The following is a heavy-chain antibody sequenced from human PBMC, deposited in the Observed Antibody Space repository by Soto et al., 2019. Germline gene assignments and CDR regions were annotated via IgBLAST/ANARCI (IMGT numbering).Heavy chain of an antibody. J-gene: IGHJ3*02. CDR2: ISGSGGST. CDR1: GFTFSSYA. D-gene: IGHD6-13*01. CDR3: AKDGESSSWYGLTFLDAFDI. Sequence: GGSLRLSCAASGFTFSSYAMSWVRQAPGKGLEWVSAISGSGGSTYYADSVKGRFTISRDNSKNTLYLQMNSLRAEDTAVYYCAKDGESSSWYGLTFLDAFDIWGQGTMVTVSS. V-gene: IGHV3-23*01.